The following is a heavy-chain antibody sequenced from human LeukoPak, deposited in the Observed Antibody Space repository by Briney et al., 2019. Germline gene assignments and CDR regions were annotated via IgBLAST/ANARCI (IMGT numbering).Heavy chain of an antibody. J-gene: IGHJ6*02. CDR2: MFHSGST. D-gene: IGHD6-13*01. CDR3: ARVVEVGSSSWYYYYYGMDV. Sequence: PSETLSLTCTVSGGSINSFTYYWGWIRQPPGKGLEWFGSMFHSGSTYYNPSLKSRVTISLDTSKNQFSLNLNSVTAADTAVYYCARVVEVGSSSWYYYYYGMDVWGQGTTVTVSS. CDR1: GGSINSFTYY. V-gene: IGHV4-39*01.